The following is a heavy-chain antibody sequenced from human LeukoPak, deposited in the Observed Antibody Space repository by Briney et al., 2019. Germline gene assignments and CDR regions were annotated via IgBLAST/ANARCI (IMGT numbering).Heavy chain of an antibody. V-gene: IGHV1-69*05. Sequence: ASVKVSCKASGGTFSRYAISWVRQAPGQGLEWMGGIIPIFGTANNAQKFQGRVTITTDESTSTAYMELSSLRSEDTAVYYCATALARAGRQYYYYYMDVWGKGTTVTVSS. D-gene: IGHD6-13*01. CDR2: IIPIFGTA. CDR1: GGTFSRYA. J-gene: IGHJ6*03. CDR3: ATALARAGRQYYYYYMDV.